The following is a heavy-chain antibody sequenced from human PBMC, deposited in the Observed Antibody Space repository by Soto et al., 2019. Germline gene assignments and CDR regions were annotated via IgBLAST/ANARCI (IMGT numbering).Heavy chain of an antibody. D-gene: IGHD3-22*01. V-gene: IGHV3-21*01. CDR2: ISSSSSYI. Sequence: PGGSLRLSCAASGFTFSSYSMNWVRQAPGKGLEWVSSISSSSSYIYYADSVKGRFTISRDNAKNSLYLQMNSLRAEDTAVYYCAREYYYDSSGYYSTPLAYWGQGTLVTVSS. CDR3: AREYYYDSSGYYSTPLAY. J-gene: IGHJ4*02. CDR1: GFTFSSYS.